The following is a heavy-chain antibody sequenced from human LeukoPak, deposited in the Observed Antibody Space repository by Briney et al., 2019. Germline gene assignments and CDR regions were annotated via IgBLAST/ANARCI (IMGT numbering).Heavy chain of an antibody. CDR2: IYYSGST. CDR1: GGSISSYY. V-gene: IGHV4-59*08. Sequence: SETLSLTCTVSGGSISSYYWSWIRRPPGKGLEWIGYIYYSGSTNYNPSLKSRVTISVDTSKNQFSLKLSSVTAADTAVYYCARHTDILTGYYFVGGIDYWGQGTLVTVSS. J-gene: IGHJ4*02. D-gene: IGHD3-9*01. CDR3: ARHTDILTGYYFVGGIDY.